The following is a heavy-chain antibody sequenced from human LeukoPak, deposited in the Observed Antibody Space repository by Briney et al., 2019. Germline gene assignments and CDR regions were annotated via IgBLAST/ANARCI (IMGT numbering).Heavy chain of an antibody. Sequence: GGSLRLSCSASGFTFSGYDMSWVRQAPGKGLEWVSYTSSSSSTIYYADSVKSRFTISRDNAKNSLYLQMNSLRAEDTAVYYCARDPSATVNSQSFDYWGQGTLVTVSS. CDR2: TSSSSSTI. CDR1: GFTFSGYD. V-gene: IGHV3-48*04. D-gene: IGHD4-11*01. CDR3: ARDPSATVNSQSFDY. J-gene: IGHJ4*02.